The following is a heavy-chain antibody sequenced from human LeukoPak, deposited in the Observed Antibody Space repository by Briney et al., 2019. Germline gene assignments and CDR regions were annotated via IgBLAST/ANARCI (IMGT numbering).Heavy chain of an antibody. J-gene: IGHJ4*02. CDR2: MIPTIGIP. CDR3: ASYAVAGTGYYFDS. CDR1: GYTFTSYD. V-gene: IGHV1-8*01. Sequence: ASVKVSCKASGYTFTSYDINWVRQAPGQGLEWMGWMIPTIGIPAYPQTFQGRVTPSTHTSISTAYMELSTLRSEDTAVYYCASYAVAGTGYYFDSWGQGTLVTVSS. D-gene: IGHD6-19*01.